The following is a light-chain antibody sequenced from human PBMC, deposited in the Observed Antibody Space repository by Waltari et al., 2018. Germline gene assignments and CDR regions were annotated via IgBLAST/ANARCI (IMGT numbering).Light chain of an antibody. V-gene: IGKV3-15*01. CDR3: QQYYVWPPIT. CDR2: GAS. Sequence: VLLTQSPASLSVSPGDTVILSGRASQSVRTNLAWYQQKAGQAPRTLIYGASTRASGVPSRFSGSGSETDFTLIISSLQSEDAAVYFCQQYYVWPPITFGGGTKLEI. CDR1: QSVRTN. J-gene: IGKJ4*01.